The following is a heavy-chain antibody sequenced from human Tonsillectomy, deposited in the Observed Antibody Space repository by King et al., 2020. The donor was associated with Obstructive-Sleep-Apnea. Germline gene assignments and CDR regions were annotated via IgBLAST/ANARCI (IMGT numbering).Heavy chain of an antibody. V-gene: IGHV3-15*01. J-gene: IGHJ3*02. CDR3: TRDYDILTGYYYGAFDI. Sequence: VQLVESGGGLVKPGGSLRLSCAASGLTVRNAWMSCVRQAPGKGLEWVGRIKKKSDGGTRDYAAPVKGRFTISRDESKNTLYLQMNSLKTEDTAVYYCTRDYDILTGYYYGAFDIWGQGTMVTVSS. D-gene: IGHD3-9*01. CDR2: IKKKSDGGTR. CDR1: GLTVRNAW.